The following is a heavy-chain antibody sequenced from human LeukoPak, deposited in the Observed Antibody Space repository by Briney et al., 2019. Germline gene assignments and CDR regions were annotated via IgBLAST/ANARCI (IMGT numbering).Heavy chain of an antibody. J-gene: IGHJ6*03. V-gene: IGHV4-59*01. CDR2: IYYSGST. CDR3: ARGGIVGATRVYYYYMDV. CDR1: GGSFSGYY. D-gene: IGHD1-26*01. Sequence: PSETLSLTCAVYGGSFSGYYWSWIRQPPGKGLEWIGYIYYSGSTNYNPSLKSRVTISVDTSKNQFSLKLSSVTAADTAVYYCARGGIVGATRVYYYYMDVWGKGTTVTISS.